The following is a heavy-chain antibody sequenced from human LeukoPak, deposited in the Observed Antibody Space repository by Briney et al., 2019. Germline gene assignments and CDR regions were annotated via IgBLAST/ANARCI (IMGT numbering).Heavy chain of an antibody. D-gene: IGHD6-19*01. J-gene: IGHJ4*02. V-gene: IGHV4-39*06. CDR1: GGSISGSSYY. CDR2: INHSGST. Sequence: SETLSLTCTVSGGSISGSSYYWGWIRQPPGKGLEWIGEINHSGSTNYNPSLKSRVTISVDTSKNQFPLKLSSVTAADTAVYYCARGRLWLVDYWGQGTLVTVSS. CDR3: ARGRLWLVDY.